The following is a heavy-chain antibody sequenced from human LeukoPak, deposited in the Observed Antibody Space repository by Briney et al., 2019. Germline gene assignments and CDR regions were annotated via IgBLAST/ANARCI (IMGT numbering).Heavy chain of an antibody. CDR1: GFTFSSST. CDR2: ISGSGDST. J-gene: IGHJ4*02. D-gene: IGHD3-22*01. Sequence: GGSLRLSCAASGFTFSSSTMSWVRQAPGKGLEWVSSISGSGDSTWYADSVKGRFTISRDNSKNTLSLQMNSLRAEDTAVYYCAKLEGIDSSGYYYNWGQGTLVTVSS. V-gene: IGHV3-23*01. CDR3: AKLEGIDSSGYYYN.